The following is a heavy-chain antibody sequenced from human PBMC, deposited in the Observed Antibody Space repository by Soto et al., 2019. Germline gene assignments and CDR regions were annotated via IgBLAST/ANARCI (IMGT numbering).Heavy chain of an antibody. CDR2: ISYDGSNK. J-gene: IGHJ6*03. V-gene: IGHV3-30*18. Sequence: QVQLVESGGGVVQPGRSLRLSCAASGFTFSSYGMHWVRQAPGKGLEWVAVISYDGSNKYYADSVKGRFTISRDNSKNTLYLQMNSLRAEDTAVYYCAKGYCSGCSCYYYYYMDVWGKGTTVTVSS. CDR1: GFTFSSYG. D-gene: IGHD2-15*01. CDR3: AKGYCSGCSCYYYYYMDV.